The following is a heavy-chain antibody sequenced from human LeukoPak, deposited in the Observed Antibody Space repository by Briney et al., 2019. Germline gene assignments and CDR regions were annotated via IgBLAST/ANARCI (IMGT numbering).Heavy chain of an antibody. CDR2: IWSGGNNK. Sequence: SGGSLRLSCGASGFTFSNYGMHWVRQAPGEGLEWVAVIWSGGNNKYYADSVRGRFTFSRDDAKNTLQLQMSSLRAEDTAVYYCVKEDGPFGASHVWGQGTVVTVSS. J-gene: IGHJ3*01. D-gene: IGHD3-16*01. V-gene: IGHV3-33*06. CDR3: VKEDGPFGASHV. CDR1: GFTFSNYG.